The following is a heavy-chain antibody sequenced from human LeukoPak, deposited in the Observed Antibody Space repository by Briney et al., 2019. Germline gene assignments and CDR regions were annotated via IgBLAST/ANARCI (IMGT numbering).Heavy chain of an antibody. Sequence: GGSLRLSCAASGFTFSSYAMHWVRQAPGKGLEWVSYISSSGSTIYYADSVKGRFTISRDNSKNTLYLQMNSLRGEDTAVYYCARVQGGGFRTADYWGQGTLVTVSS. CDR3: ARVQGGGFRTADY. D-gene: IGHD1-14*01. J-gene: IGHJ4*02. CDR1: GFTFSSYA. V-gene: IGHV3-48*01. CDR2: ISSSGSTI.